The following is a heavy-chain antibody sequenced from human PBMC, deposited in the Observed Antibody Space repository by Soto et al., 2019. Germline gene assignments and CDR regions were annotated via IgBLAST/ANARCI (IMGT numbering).Heavy chain of an antibody. Sequence: QVQLVQSGAEVKKPGSSVKVSCKASGGTFSSYAISWVRQAPGQWLEWMGGIIPIFGTANYAQKFQGRVTITADESTSTAYMELSSLRSEDTAVYYCARCGSYDKPKEFDYWGQGTLVTVSS. V-gene: IGHV1-69*01. CDR2: IIPIFGTA. CDR3: ARCGSYDKPKEFDY. CDR1: GGTFSSYA. D-gene: IGHD1-26*01. J-gene: IGHJ4*02.